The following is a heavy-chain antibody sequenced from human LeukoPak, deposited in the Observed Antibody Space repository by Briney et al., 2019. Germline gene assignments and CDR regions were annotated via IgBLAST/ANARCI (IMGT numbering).Heavy chain of an antibody. J-gene: IGHJ1*01. CDR1: GLTFSSHA. V-gene: IGHV3-64*02. CDR2: IVSNGGNT. CDR3: AREGYYAASDI. Sequence: GGSLRLSCAASGLTFSSHAMRWVRQAPGKGLEYVSAIVSNGGNTYYADSVRGRFTISRDNSKDTVYLQMGSLRPEDTAVYYCAREGYYAASDIWGQGALVTVPS. D-gene: IGHD3-3*01.